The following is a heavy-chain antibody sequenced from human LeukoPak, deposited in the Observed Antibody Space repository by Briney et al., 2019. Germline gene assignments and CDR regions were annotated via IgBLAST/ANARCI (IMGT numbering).Heavy chain of an antibody. CDR2: IYYSGST. J-gene: IGHJ4*02. V-gene: IGHV4-61*01. CDR1: GGSVSSGSYY. Sequence: SETLSLTCTVSGGSVSSGSYYWSWIRQPPGKGLEWIGYIYYSGSTNYNSSLKSRVTISVDTSKNQFSLKLSSVTAADTAVYYCARDFSSSWYAFDYWGQGILVTVPS. CDR3: ARDFSSSWYAFDY. D-gene: IGHD6-13*01.